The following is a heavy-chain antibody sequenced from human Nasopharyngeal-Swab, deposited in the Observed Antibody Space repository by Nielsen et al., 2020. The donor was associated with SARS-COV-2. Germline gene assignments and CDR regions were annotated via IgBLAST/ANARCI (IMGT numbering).Heavy chain of an antibody. CDR1: GFTFNSYE. D-gene: IGHD3-3*01. Sequence: GESLKISCAASGFTFNSYEMNWVRQAPGKGLEWVSYISSSGSTIYYADSVKGRFTISRDNAKNSLYLQMNSLRAEDTAVYYCARELPGPPFLGPIDYWGQGTLVTVSS. J-gene: IGHJ4*02. CDR2: ISSSGSTI. V-gene: IGHV3-48*03. CDR3: ARELPGPPFLGPIDY.